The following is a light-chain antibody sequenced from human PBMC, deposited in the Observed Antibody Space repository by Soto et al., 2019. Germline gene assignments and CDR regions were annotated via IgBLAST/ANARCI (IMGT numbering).Light chain of an antibody. Sequence: EIVLTQSPGTLSLSPGERATLSCRASQSVSSRYLAWYQQKPGQAPSLLIYGASSRATGIPDRFSGSGSGRDFSITISSREADDVAVDYCQQYCNSPPHTFGRGTKLEIK. V-gene: IGKV3-20*01. CDR1: QSVSSRY. CDR2: GAS. CDR3: QQYCNSPPHT. J-gene: IGKJ2*01.